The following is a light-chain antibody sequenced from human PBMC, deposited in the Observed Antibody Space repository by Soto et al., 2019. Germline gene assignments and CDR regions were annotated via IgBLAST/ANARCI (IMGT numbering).Light chain of an antibody. CDR1: TSNIGINA. Sequence: QSVLTQPPSASGTPGQRVTISCSGSTSNIGINAVNWYQQLPGTAPKLLFYGNNQRPSGVPDRFSASKSGTSASLAISGLQSEDEADYYCASWDDNLTCPVFGGGTKVTVL. V-gene: IGLV1-44*01. J-gene: IGLJ2*01. CDR3: ASWDDNLTCPV. CDR2: GNN.